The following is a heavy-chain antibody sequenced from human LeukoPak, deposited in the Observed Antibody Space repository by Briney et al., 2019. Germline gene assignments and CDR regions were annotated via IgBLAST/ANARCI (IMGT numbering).Heavy chain of an antibody. CDR1: GYTFSSYW. CDR3: ARRGGGWSDY. V-gene: IGHV5-51*01. J-gene: IGHJ4*02. Sequence: RGESLKISCKGSGYTFSSYWIAWVRQMPGRGLEWMGIIYPGGSDTRYSPSFQGQVTISADKSISTAYLQWSSLKASDTAMYYCARRGGGWSDYWGQGTLVTVSS. D-gene: IGHD6-19*01. CDR2: IYPGGSDT.